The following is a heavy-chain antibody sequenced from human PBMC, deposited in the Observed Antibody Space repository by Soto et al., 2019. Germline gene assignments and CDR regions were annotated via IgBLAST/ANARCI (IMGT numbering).Heavy chain of an antibody. Sequence: GGSLRLSCAASGFTFSYYWMHWVRQAPGKGLVWVSRINSDGRSRSYADSVKGRFTISRDNAKNTLYLQMNSLRAEDTAVYYCWCSYSSSFDDAFDMWGQGTMVTVSS. D-gene: IGHD6-13*01. V-gene: IGHV3-74*01. CDR2: INSDGRSR. J-gene: IGHJ3*02. CDR3: WCSYSSSFDDAFDM. CDR1: GFTFSYYW.